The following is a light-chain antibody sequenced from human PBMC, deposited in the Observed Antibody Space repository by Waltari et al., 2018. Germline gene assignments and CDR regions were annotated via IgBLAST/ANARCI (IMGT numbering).Light chain of an antibody. CDR2: DAS. CDR1: QSVSSY. J-gene: IGKJ4*01. V-gene: IGKV3-11*01. CDR3: QQRSNWPLT. Sequence: EIVLTQSPATLSLSPGERATLSCRASQSVSSYLAWYQQKPGQAPRLLIYDASNRATGIPARFSGSGSGTDVPLPISSLEPEDVAGYYCQQRSNWPLTFGGGTKVEIK.